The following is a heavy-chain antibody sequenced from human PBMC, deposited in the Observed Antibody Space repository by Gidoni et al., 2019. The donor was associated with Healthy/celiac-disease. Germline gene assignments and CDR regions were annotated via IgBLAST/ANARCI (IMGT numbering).Heavy chain of an antibody. CDR1: GYTLTELS. CDR3: ATGHCSSTSCYLPYYYYGMDV. Sequence: QVQLVQSGAAVKKPGASVKVSCKVSGYTLTELSIHWGRQAPGKGLGWMGGFEPEDGETIYEQKFQGRFTMTEDTSTDTAYMELSSLRAEDTAVYYCATGHCSSTSCYLPYYYYGMDVWGQGTTVTVS. CDR2: FEPEDGET. V-gene: IGHV1-24*01. D-gene: IGHD2-2*01. J-gene: IGHJ6*02.